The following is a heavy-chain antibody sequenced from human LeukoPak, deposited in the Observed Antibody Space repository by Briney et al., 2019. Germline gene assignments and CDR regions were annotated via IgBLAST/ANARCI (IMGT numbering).Heavy chain of an antibody. Sequence: GGSLRLSCAASGFTFSSYEMNWVRQAPGKGLEWVSYISSSGSTIYYADSVRGRFTISRDNAKNSLYLQMNSLRAEDTAVYYCARDLYGDYGDGYWGQGTLVTVSS. V-gene: IGHV3-48*03. J-gene: IGHJ4*02. CDR1: GFTFSSYE. D-gene: IGHD4-17*01. CDR3: ARDLYGDYGDGY. CDR2: ISSSGSTI.